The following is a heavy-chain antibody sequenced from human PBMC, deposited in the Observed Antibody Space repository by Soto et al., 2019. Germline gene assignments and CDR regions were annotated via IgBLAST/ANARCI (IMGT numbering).Heavy chain of an antibody. D-gene: IGHD4-17*01. CDR1: GGSISSYY. CDR2: IYYSGST. CDR3: VGTTAPDYYYYYMDV. Sequence: PSETLSLTCTVSGGSISSYYWSWIRQPPGKGLEWIGYIYYSGSTNYNPSLKSRVTISVDTSKNQFSLKLSSVTAADTAVYYCVGTTAPDYYYYYMDVWGKGTTVTVSS. J-gene: IGHJ6*03. V-gene: IGHV4-59*01.